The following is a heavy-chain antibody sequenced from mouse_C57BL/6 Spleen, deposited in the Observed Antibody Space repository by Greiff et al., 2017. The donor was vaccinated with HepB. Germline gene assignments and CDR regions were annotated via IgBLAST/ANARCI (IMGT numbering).Heavy chain of an antibody. V-gene: IGHV5-6*01. CDR3: ARQPASYEYVEAMDY. CDR1: GFTFSSYG. Sequence: VQLKESGGDLVKPGGSLKLSCAASGFTFSSYGMSWVRQTPDKRLEWVATISSGGSYTYYPDSVKGRFTISRDNAKNTLYLQMSSLKSEDTAMYYCARQPASYEYVEAMDYWGQGTSVTVSS. CDR2: ISSGGSYT. J-gene: IGHJ4*01. D-gene: IGHD2-4*01.